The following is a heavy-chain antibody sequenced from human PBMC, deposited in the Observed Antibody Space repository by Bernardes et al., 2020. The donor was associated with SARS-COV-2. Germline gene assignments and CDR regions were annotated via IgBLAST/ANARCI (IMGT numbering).Heavy chain of an antibody. V-gene: IGHV3-33*01. Sequence: GGSLRLSCAASGFTFSSYGMHWVRQAPGKGLEWVAVIWYDGSNKYYADSVKGRFTISRDNSKNTLYLQMNSLRAEDTAVYYCARDRSAAARYYYYYMDVWGKGTTVTVSS. J-gene: IGHJ6*03. CDR2: IWYDGSNK. CDR3: ARDRSAAARYYYYYMDV. CDR1: GFTFSSYG. D-gene: IGHD6-13*01.